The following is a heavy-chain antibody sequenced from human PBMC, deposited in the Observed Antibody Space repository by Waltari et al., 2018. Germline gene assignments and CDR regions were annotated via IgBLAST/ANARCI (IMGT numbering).Heavy chain of an antibody. D-gene: IGHD4-17*01. CDR2: ISYDGSNK. J-gene: IGHJ6*03. V-gene: IGHV3-30-3*01. Sequence: QVQLVESGGGVVQPGRSLRLSCAASGFTFSSYAMHWVRQAPGQGLEWVAVISYDGSNKYYADSVKGRFTISRDNSKNTLYLQMNSLRAEDTAVYYCARAYYGDYAAHYYYYMDVWGKGTTVTVSS. CDR3: ARAYYGDYAAHYYYYMDV. CDR1: GFTFSSYA.